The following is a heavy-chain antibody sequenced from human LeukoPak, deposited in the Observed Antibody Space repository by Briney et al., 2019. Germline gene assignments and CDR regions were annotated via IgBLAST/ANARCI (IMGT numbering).Heavy chain of an antibody. CDR1: GFIFSSEG. D-gene: IGHD6-13*01. CDR2: LSGSGDSI. Sequence: GGSLRLSCAASGFIFSSEGMTWVRQAPGKGLEWVSALSGSGDSIYYADSVKGRFTISRDNSKNTLYLQMNSLRAEDTAVYYCARDSAPRIAAADYVDYWGQGTLVTVSS. V-gene: IGHV3-23*01. CDR3: ARDSAPRIAAADYVDY. J-gene: IGHJ4*02.